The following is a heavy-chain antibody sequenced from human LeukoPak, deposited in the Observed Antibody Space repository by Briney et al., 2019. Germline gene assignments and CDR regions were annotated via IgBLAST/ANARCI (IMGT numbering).Heavy chain of an antibody. J-gene: IGHJ4*02. CDR2: IIPIFGTA. D-gene: IGHD4-17*01. V-gene: IGHV1-69*06. CDR1: GGTFSSYA. Sequence: SVKVSCKASGGTFSSYAISWVRQAPGQGLEWMGGIIPIFGTANYAQKFQGRVTITADKSTSTAYMELSSLRSEDTAVYYCARAMKVMTTVTSFDYWGQGTLVTVSS. CDR3: ARAMKVMTTVTSFDY.